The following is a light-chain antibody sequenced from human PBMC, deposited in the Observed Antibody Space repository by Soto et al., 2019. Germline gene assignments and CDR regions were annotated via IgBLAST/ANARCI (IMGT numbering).Light chain of an antibody. CDR2: DVN. CDR3: SSYTRSSSPYV. J-gene: IGLJ1*01. Sequence: QSALTQPASVSGSPGQSITISCTGTSSDVGDYNYVSWYQQHPGKVPKLMIYDVNSRPSGVSDRFSGSKSGNTASLTISGLQAEDEVDHYCSSYTRSSSPYVFGTGTTVTVL. V-gene: IGLV2-14*03. CDR1: SSDVGDYNY.